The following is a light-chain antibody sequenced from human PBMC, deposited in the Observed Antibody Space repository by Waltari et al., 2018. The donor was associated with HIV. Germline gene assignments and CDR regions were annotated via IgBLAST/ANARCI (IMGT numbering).Light chain of an antibody. CDR1: KLGDKY. CDR3: QAWDSSTGV. Sequence: SYELTQPPSVSVSPGQTASITCPGDKLGDKYACWYQQKPGQSPVLVIYQDSKRASGIPKRFSGYNSGNTATLTISGTQAMEEADYYCQAWDSSTGVFGSGTKVTVL. V-gene: IGLV3-1*01. CDR2: QDS. J-gene: IGLJ1*01.